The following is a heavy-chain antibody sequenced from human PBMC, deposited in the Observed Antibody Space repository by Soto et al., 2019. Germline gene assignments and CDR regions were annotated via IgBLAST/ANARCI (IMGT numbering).Heavy chain of an antibody. CDR3: ARGLRAYYYDSSGYRLNAFDI. CDR2: TNPNRGNT. J-gene: IGHJ3*02. D-gene: IGHD3-22*01. V-gene: IGHV1-8*01. CDR1: GYTFTSYD. Sequence: QVQLVQSGAEVKKPGASVKVSCKASGYTFTSYDINWVRQATGQGLERMGWTNPNRGNTGYAPKFQGRVTMTRNPSISTASMELSSMRAEDTAGYYCARGLRAYYYDSSGYRLNAFDIWGQGTMVTVSS.